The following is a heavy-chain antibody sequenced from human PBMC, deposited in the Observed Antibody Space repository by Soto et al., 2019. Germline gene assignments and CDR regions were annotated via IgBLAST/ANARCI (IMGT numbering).Heavy chain of an antibody. CDR1: GDSVSSKSAA. Sequence: SQTLSLPCAISGDSVSSKSAACNLIRQSPSRGLEWLGRTYYRSKWYNDYAVSVKSRITINPDTSKNQFSLHLNSVTPEDTAVYYCGTFLSTTSPDVWGEGTTVTVSS. J-gene: IGHJ6*04. V-gene: IGHV6-1*01. CDR3: GTFLSTTSPDV. D-gene: IGHD2-2*01. CDR2: TYYRSKWYN.